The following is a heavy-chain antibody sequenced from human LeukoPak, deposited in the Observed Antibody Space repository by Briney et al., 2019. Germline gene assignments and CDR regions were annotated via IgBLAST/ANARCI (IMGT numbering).Heavy chain of an antibody. Sequence: SETLSLTCTVSGGSVSTSYWSWIRQPAGKGLEWIGRIYTSGSTNYNPSVKSRVTMSIDTSKNQFSLKLNSVTAADTAVYYCARDLGYDSSGYHYWGQGILVTVSP. V-gene: IGHV4-4*07. CDR3: ARDLGYDSSGYHY. D-gene: IGHD3-22*01. CDR2: IYTSGST. J-gene: IGHJ4*02. CDR1: GGSVSTSY.